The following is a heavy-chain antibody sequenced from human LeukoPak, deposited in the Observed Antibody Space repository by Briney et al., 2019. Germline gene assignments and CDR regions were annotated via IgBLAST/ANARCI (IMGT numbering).Heavy chain of an antibody. CDR1: GFTFSSYG. Sequence: PGRSLRLSCAASGFTFSSYGMHWVRQAPGKGLEWVAVIWYDGSNKYYADSVKGRFTISRDNSKNTLYLQMNSLRAEDTAVYYCGPEVGATTFPYSKYDYWGQGTLVTVSS. J-gene: IGHJ4*02. V-gene: IGHV3-33*01. D-gene: IGHD1-26*01. CDR2: IWYDGSNK. CDR3: GPEVGATTFPYSKYDY.